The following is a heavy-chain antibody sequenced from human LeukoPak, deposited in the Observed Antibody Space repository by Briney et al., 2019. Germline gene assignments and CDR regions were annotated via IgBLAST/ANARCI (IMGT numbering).Heavy chain of an antibody. Sequence: GASVKVSCKASGYTFTSYDISWVRQATGQGLEWMGWLNPNSGNTGYAQKFQGRVTMTEDTSTDTAYMELSSLRSEDTAVYYCATEGGSVVPAASRPNRPKVLYYYGMDVWGQGTTVTVSS. CDR3: ATEGGSVVPAASRPNRPKVLYYYGMDV. CDR2: LNPNSGNT. CDR1: GYTFTSYD. V-gene: IGHV1-8*01. J-gene: IGHJ6*02. D-gene: IGHD2-2*01.